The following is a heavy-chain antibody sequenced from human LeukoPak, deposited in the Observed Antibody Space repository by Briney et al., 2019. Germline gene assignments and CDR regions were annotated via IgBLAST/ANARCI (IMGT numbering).Heavy chain of an antibody. CDR3: RIGHYGSN. D-gene: IGHD2/OR15-2a*01. J-gene: IGHJ4*02. V-gene: IGHV3-7*01. CDR2: IKGDGSEK. CDR1: GITFSRFW. Sequence: GGSLRLSCAVSGITFSRFWMSWVRQAPGKGLEWVANIKGDGSEKNYVDSVRGRFTISRDNAKNSVFLQMNSLRAEDTAVYYCRIGHYGSNWGQGNLVTVSS.